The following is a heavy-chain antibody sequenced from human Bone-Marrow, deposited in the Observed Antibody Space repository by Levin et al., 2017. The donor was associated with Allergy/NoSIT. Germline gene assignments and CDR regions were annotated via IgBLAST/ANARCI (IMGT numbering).Heavy chain of an antibody. CDR1: GFTFSSYS. CDR3: ARDIVGGGYEFDYDYGMDV. CDR2: ISSSSSYI. J-gene: IGHJ6*02. D-gene: IGHD5-12*01. Sequence: GGSLRLSCAASGFTFSSYSMNWVRQAPGKGLEWVSSISSSSSYIYYADSVKGRFTISRDNAKNSLYLQMNSLRAEDTAVYYCARDIVGGGYEFDYDYGMDVWGQGTTVTVSS. V-gene: IGHV3-21*01.